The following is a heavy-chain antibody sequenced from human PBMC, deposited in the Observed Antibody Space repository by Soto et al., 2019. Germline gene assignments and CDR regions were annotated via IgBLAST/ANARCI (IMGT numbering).Heavy chain of an antibody. D-gene: IGHD3-10*01. V-gene: IGHV1-69*02. Sequence: GASVKVSCKASGGTFSSYTISWVRQAPGQGLEWMGRIIPIIGIANYAQKFQGRVTITADKSTSTAYMELRSLRSDDTAVYYCAGGSLEFGDGWFDPWGQGTLVTVSS. CDR3: AGGSLEFGDGWFDP. J-gene: IGHJ5*02. CDR1: GGTFSSYT. CDR2: IIPIIGIA.